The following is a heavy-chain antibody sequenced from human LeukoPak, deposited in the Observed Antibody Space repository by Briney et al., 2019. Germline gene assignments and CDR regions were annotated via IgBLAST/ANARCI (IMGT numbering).Heavy chain of an antibody. V-gene: IGHV1-2*02. CDR3: ATAPVQDYYDSSGYSLRFDY. D-gene: IGHD3-22*01. Sequence: ASVKVSCKASGGTFSSYPISWLRQAPGRGLAGMGWINPYCGGTNYAQKSQGRVTMTRDTSISTAYMELSRLRSDDTAVYYCATAPVQDYYDSSGYSLRFDYWGQGTLVTVSS. J-gene: IGHJ4*02. CDR2: INPYCGGT. CDR1: GGTFSSYP.